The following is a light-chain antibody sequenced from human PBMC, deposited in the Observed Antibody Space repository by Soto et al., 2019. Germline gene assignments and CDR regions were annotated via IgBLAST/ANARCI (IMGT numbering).Light chain of an antibody. Sequence: QAVLAQPASVSGSLGEAITISCTGTSSDVGGYNYVSWYQQHPGKAPKLMIYEVSNRPSGVSNRFSGSKSGNTASLTISGLQAEDEADYYCSSYTSSSTLWVFGGGTKVTVL. J-gene: IGLJ3*02. CDR2: EVS. CDR1: SSDVGGYNY. CDR3: SSYTSSSTLWV. V-gene: IGLV2-14*01.